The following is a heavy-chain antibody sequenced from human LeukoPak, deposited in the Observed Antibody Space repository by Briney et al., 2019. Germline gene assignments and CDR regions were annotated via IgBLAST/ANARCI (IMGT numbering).Heavy chain of an antibody. V-gene: IGHV1-69*06. CDR2: IIPIFGTA. CDR3: ASDEGIAVAGTSPGSYYYYYMDV. J-gene: IGHJ6*03. CDR1: GGTFSSYA. Sequence: ASVKVSCKASGGTFSSYAISWVRQAPGQGLEWMGRIIPIFGTANYAQKFQGRVTITADKSTSTAYMELSSLRSEDTAVYYCASDEGIAVAGTSPGSYYYYYMDVWGKGTTVTVSS. D-gene: IGHD6-19*01.